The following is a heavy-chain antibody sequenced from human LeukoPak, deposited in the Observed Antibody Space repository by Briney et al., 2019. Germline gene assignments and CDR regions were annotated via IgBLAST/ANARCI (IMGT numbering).Heavy chain of an antibody. CDR1: GFTLSSYW. D-gene: IGHD6-19*01. J-gene: IGHJ4*02. V-gene: IGHV3-30*18. CDR2: ISFDGVNK. CDR3: AKGLKISGWYYFEY. Sequence: GGSLRLSCAASGFTLSSYWMTWLRQAPGKGLEWVAVISFDGVNKYYADSVKGRFTISRDNSESKLWLQVNSLRAEDSAVYYCAKGLKISGWYYFEYWGQGTLVTVSS.